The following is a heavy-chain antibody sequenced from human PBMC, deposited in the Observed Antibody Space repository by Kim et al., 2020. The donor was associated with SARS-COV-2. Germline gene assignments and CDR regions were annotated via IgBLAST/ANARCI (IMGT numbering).Heavy chain of an antibody. Sequence: EVDAVKGRFTMSRDNAKNSLYLQRSSLRTEDTAIYYCAALDTVQVPGGIWGQGTLVTVSS. V-gene: IGHV3-7*01. J-gene: IGHJ4*02. D-gene: IGHD3-10*01. CDR3: AALDTVQVPGGI.